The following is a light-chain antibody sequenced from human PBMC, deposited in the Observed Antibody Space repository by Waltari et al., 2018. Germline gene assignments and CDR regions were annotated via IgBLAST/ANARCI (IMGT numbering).Light chain of an antibody. J-gene: IGLJ3*02. CDR1: SSDIGGYAF. V-gene: IGLV2-14*01. CDR2: EVT. CDR3: TSYTTSTTVL. Sequence: QSALTQPASVSGSPGQSITISCTGTSSDIGGYAFVSWYQQYPGMAPKLMIYEVTNRPSGVSGRFSGSKSGTTASLTISGLQPEDEADYYCTSYTTSTTVLFGGGTKVTVL.